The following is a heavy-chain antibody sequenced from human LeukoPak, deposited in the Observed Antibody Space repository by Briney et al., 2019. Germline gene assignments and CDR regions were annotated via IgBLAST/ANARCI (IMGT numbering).Heavy chain of an antibody. V-gene: IGHV4-59*08. Sequence: PSETLSLTCAVYGGSFSGYYWSWIRQPPGKGLEWIGYIYYSGSTSYNPSLKSRVTISVDTSKNQFSLNLSSVTAADTAVYYCARHVETYYENCFDPWGQGTLVTDSS. CDR1: GGSFSGYY. CDR3: ARHVETYYENCFDP. J-gene: IGHJ5*02. CDR2: IYYSGST. D-gene: IGHD3-22*01.